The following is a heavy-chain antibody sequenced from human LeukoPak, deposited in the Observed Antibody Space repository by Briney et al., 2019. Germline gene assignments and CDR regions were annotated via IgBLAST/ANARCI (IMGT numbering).Heavy chain of an antibody. J-gene: IGHJ6*02. D-gene: IGHD3-10*01. Sequence: ASAKVSCKASGYTSTVSGISRVPATLRQGLEWRGWISAYNGNTNYAQKLQGRVTMTTGTSTSTAYIELRSLRSDDRAVYYCARSGLMVRGFGDVWGRGTTATVSS. CDR1: GYTSTVSG. V-gene: IGHV1-18*01. CDR3: ARSGLMVRGFGDV. CDR2: ISAYNGNT.